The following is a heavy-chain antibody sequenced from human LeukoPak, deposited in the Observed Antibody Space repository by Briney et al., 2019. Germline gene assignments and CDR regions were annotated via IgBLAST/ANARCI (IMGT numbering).Heavy chain of an antibody. CDR3: ARGLSGSGYSSGPVTYYFDY. Sequence: GASVKVSCKASGYAFTSYGISWVRQAPGQGLEWMGWISAYNGNTNYAQKLQGRVTMTTDTSTSTAYMELRSLRSDDTAVYYCARGLSGSGYSSGPVTYYFDYWGQGTLVTVSS. CDR2: ISAYNGNT. D-gene: IGHD6-19*01. J-gene: IGHJ4*02. V-gene: IGHV1-18*01. CDR1: GYAFTSYG.